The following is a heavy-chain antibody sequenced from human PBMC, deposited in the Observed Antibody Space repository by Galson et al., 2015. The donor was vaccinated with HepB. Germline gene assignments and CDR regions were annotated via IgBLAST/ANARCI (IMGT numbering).Heavy chain of an antibody. CDR2: ISVSGGST. V-gene: IGHV3-23*01. CDR1: GFTFSRLG. D-gene: IGHD1-1*01. CDR3: AKGTTDVAY. J-gene: IGHJ4*02. Sequence: SLRLSCAASGFTFSRLGMTWVRQAPGKGLECVSAISVSGGSTDYADSVKGRFTISRDNSKNMLYLQMNNLRAEDTAVYYCAKGTTDVAYLGQGTLVTVSS.